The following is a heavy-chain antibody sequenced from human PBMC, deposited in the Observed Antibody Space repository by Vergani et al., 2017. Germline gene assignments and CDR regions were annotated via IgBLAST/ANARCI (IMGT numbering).Heavy chain of an antibody. Sequence: QVQLQESGPGLVKPSETLSLTCTVSGGSISSYYWSWIRQPPGKGLEWIGYIYYSGSTNYNPSLKSRVNISVDTSKNQFSLKLSSVTASDTAVYYCARDDRYCTGGSCYPGAFEIWGQGTMVTVSS. CDR3: ARDDRYCTGGSCYPGAFEI. D-gene: IGHD2-15*01. CDR2: IYYSGST. V-gene: IGHV4-59*01. J-gene: IGHJ3*02. CDR1: GGSISSYY.